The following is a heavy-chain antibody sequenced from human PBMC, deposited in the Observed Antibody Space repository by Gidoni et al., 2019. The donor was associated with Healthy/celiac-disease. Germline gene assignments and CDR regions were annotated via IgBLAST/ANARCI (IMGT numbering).Heavy chain of an antibody. V-gene: IGHV3-23*01. D-gene: IGHD3-22*01. CDR1: GFTFSSYA. J-gene: IGHJ3*02. Sequence: EVQLLESGGGLVQPGGSLRLSCAASGFTFSSYAMSWVRQAPGKGLEWVSAISGSGGSTYYTEAVKGRFTISRDNSKNTLYLQMNSLRAEDTAVYYCAKDDGSWITMIVVVTPGAFDIWGQGTMVTVSS. CDR2: ISGSGGST. CDR3: AKDDGSWITMIVVVTPGAFDI.